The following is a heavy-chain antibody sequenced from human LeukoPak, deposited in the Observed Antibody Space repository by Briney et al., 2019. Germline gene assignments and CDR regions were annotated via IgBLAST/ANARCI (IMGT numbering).Heavy chain of an antibody. Sequence: GGSLRLSCAASGSTVSSNYMSWVRQAPGKGLEWVSVIYSGGSTYYADSVKGRFTISRDNSKNTVSLQMNSLRDEDTAVYYCAKDAQRGFDYSNSLEYWGQGTLVTVSS. CDR1: GSTVSSNY. CDR3: AKDAQRGFDYSNSLEY. J-gene: IGHJ4*02. CDR2: IYSGGST. V-gene: IGHV3-53*01. D-gene: IGHD4-11*01.